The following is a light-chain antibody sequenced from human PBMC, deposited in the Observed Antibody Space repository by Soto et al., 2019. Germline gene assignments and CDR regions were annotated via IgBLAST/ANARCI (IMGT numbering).Light chain of an antibody. V-gene: IGKV3-20*01. J-gene: IGKJ1*01. CDR3: QQYGRSPTT. CDR2: GAS. Sequence: EVVLTQSPDTVSLSPGERATLSCRACQNFGSSYLAWYQQKRGQAPRFLIYGASSRATGIPDRFSGSGSGTDFTLTISRLEPEDFAVYYCQQYGRSPTTFGQGTKVEIK. CDR1: QNFGSSY.